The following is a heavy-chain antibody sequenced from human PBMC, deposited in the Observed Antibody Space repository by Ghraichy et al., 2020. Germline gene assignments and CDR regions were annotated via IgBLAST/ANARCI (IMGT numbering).Heavy chain of an antibody. CDR1: GGSFSGYY. J-gene: IGHJ5*02. Sequence: SETLSLTCAVYGGSFSGYYWSWIRQPPGKGLEWIGEINHSGSTNYNPSLKSRVTISVDTSKNQFSLKLSSVTAADTAVYYCARGILTVTLRRENWFDPWGQGTLVTVSS. D-gene: IGHD4-17*01. CDR3: ARGILTVTLRRENWFDP. CDR2: INHSGST. V-gene: IGHV4-34*01.